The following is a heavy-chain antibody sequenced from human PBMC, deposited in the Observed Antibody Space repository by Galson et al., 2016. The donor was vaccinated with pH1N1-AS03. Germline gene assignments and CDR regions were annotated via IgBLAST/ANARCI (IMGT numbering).Heavy chain of an antibody. CDR1: GYSFTDYF. V-gene: IGHV1-2*02. J-gene: IGHJ6*02. CDR3: AKDRSSSTRGGSSHGMAG. Sequence: SVKVSCKASGYSFTDYFIHWVRQAPGQGLEWMGWNNPKTGATNYGQNFQGRVTMTRDTSIGTAYMEVSRLKSADTAIYYCAKDRSSSTRGGSSHGMAGWGQGTTVTVS. CDR2: NNPKTGAT. D-gene: IGHD2-2*01.